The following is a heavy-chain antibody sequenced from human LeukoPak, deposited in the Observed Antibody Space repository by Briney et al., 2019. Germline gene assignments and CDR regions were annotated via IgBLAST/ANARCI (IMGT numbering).Heavy chain of an antibody. V-gene: IGHV3-73*01. CDR2: IRTQANNDAP. Sequence: GGSLRLSCAASGFTFSGSAMHWVRQASGKGLEWLGRIRTQANNDAPVYAASVKGRFTTSRDDSKNTAYLQMNSLKTEDTAVYYCVGDYNSLTGLNYWGQGTLVTVSS. J-gene: IGHJ4*02. D-gene: IGHD3-9*01. CDR1: GFTFSGSA. CDR3: VGDYNSLTGLNY.